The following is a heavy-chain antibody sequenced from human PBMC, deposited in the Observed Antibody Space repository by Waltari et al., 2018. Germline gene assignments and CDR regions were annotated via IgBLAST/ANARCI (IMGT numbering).Heavy chain of an antibody. CDR1: GFTFSSSA. Sequence: EVQLVESGGGLVQPGGSLRLSCAASGFTFSSSALSWARQAPGKGLEWVSAISGSGGSTYYADSVKGRFTISRDNSKNTLYLQMNSLRAEDTAVYYCAKTSGGDYYYYYYMDVWGKGTTVTVSS. V-gene: IGHV3-23*04. D-gene: IGHD3-10*01. CDR2: ISGSGGST. J-gene: IGHJ6*03. CDR3: AKTSGGDYYYYYYMDV.